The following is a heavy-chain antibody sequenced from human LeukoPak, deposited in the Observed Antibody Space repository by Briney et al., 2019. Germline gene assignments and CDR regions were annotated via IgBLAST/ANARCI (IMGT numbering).Heavy chain of an antibody. D-gene: IGHD7-27*01. Sequence: SETLSLTCTVSGDSISTYYWSWIRQPAGKGLEWIGRITTTGNTNYNPTLKSRLTMSLDTSKNQFSLKLTSVTAADAAVYYCARDPLGLGNYYDYWGQGTLVTVPS. V-gene: IGHV4-4*07. J-gene: IGHJ4*02. CDR2: ITTTGNT. CDR1: GDSISTYY. CDR3: ARDPLGLGNYYDY.